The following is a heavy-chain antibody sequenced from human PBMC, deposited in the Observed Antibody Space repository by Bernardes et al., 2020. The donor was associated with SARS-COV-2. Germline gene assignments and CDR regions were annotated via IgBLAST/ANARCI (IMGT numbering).Heavy chain of an antibody. D-gene: IGHD3-3*01. Sequence: GGSLRLSCAASGFTFSSYAMHWVRQAPGKGLEWVAVISYDGSNKYYADSVKGRFTISRDNSKNTLYLQMNSLRAEDTAVYYCARDQGDFWSGYFRYYYYYGMDVWGQGTTVTVSS. V-gene: IGHV3-30-3*01. J-gene: IGHJ6*02. CDR2: ISYDGSNK. CDR1: GFTFSSYA. CDR3: ARDQGDFWSGYFRYYYYYGMDV.